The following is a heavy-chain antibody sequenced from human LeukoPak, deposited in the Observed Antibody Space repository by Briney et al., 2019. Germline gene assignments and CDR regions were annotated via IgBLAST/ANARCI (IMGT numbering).Heavy chain of an antibody. CDR2: INSDGSST. Sequence: GGSLRLSCAASGFTFSNYWMHWVRQAPGKGLVWVSRINSDGSSTTYADSVKGRFTISRDNAKNTLYLQMNSLRAEDTAVYYCARTGGPTIFGVVTYFDYWGQGTLVTVSS. V-gene: IGHV3-74*01. J-gene: IGHJ4*02. CDR3: ARTGGPTIFGVVTYFDY. CDR1: GFTFSNYW. D-gene: IGHD3-3*01.